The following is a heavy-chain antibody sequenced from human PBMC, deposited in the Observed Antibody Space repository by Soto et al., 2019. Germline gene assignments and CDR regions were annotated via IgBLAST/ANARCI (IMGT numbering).Heavy chain of an antibody. D-gene: IGHD1-7*01. CDR1: GGSISSGGYS. CDR2: IYHGGNT. CDR3: AREDGTTVRYFDL. J-gene: IGHJ2*01. Sequence: QLQLQESGSGLVKPSQTLSLTCAVSGGSISSGGYSWNWIRQPPGKGLEWIGYIYHGGNTYYNPSLKSRVTISVDRSKNQFSLKLCSVTAADTAVYYCAREDGTTVRYFDLWGRGTLVTVSS. V-gene: IGHV4-30-2*01.